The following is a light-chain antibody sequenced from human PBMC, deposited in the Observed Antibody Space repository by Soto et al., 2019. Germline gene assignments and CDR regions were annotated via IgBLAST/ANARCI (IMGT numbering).Light chain of an antibody. CDR1: QGISSS. CDR3: QQVNTYPHT. CDR2: AAS. Sequence: DIQLTQSPSFLSASVGDRVTITCRASQGISSSLAWFQQKPGKAPKLLIYAASTLQSRVPSRFSGSGSGTDFTLTINRLQPEDFATYYCQQVNTYPHTFGQGTKLEIK. V-gene: IGKV1-9*01. J-gene: IGKJ2*01.